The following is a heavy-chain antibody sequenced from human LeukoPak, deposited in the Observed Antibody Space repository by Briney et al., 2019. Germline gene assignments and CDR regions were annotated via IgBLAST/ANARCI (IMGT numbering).Heavy chain of an antibody. CDR2: INQDATKE. CDR3: VRDGGVRGYGLLDY. Sequence: GGSLRLSCAASGFTFSNYWMTWVGQAPGKGLEWVAVINQDATKEYYMDSVKARFTISRDDAKNSVSLQMNSLRAEDTAVYDCVRDGGVRGYGLLDYWGQGTLVTVSS. J-gene: IGHJ4*02. V-gene: IGHV3-7*01. D-gene: IGHD4-17*01. CDR1: GFTFSNYW.